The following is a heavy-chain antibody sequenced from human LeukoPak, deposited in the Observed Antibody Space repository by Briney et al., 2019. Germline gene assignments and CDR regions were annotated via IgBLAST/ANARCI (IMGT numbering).Heavy chain of an antibody. CDR1: GYSFTRYG. CDR3: ASDSKSGYVLVY. D-gene: IGHD5-12*01. V-gene: IGHV1-18*01. CDR2: ISAYNGNT. J-gene: IGHJ4*02. Sequence: ASVKVSCKASGYSFTRYGISWVRQAPGQGLEWMGWISAYNGNTKYAQKLQGRVTMTTDTSTSTAFMELRSLRSDDTAVYYCASDSKSGYVLVYWGQGTLVTVSS.